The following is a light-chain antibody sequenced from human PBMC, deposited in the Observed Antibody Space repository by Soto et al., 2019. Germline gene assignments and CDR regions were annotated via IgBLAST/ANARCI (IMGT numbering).Light chain of an antibody. J-gene: IGLJ2*01. CDR3: SSYAGSNNLG. CDR1: SSDVGGYNY. CDR2: EVS. V-gene: IGLV2-8*01. Sequence: QSALTQPPSASGSPGQSVTISCTGTSSDVGGYNYVSWYQQHPGKAPKLMIYEVSKRPSGVPDRFSGSKSGNTASLTGSGLQAEDESDYYCSSYAGSNNLGFGGGTKLPVL.